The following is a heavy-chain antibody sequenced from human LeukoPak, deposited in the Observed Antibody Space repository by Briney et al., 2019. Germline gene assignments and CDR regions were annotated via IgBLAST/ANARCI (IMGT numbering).Heavy chain of an antibody. CDR3: ARTVSSWYADYYYMDV. Sequence: GGSLRLSCAASGFTFSRHNMNWVRQAPGKGLEWVSSISSSSSYIYYADSVKGRFTISRDNARNSLYLQMNSLRAEDTAVYYCARTVSSWYADYYYMDVWGKGTTVTVSS. D-gene: IGHD6-13*01. V-gene: IGHV3-21*04. CDR2: ISSSSSYI. J-gene: IGHJ6*03. CDR1: GFTFSRHN.